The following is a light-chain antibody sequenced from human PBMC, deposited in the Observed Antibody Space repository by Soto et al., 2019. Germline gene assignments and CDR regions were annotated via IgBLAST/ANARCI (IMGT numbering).Light chain of an antibody. CDR2: AAS. J-gene: IGKJ4*01. Sequence: DIQMTQSPSSLSASVGDRVTITCRASQSISSYLNWYQQKPGKAPKLLIYAASSLQSEVPSRFSASGSGTDFTLTISSLQPEEFATYYCQRSFRTPLTFGGGTKVEIK. V-gene: IGKV1-39*01. CDR1: QSISSY. CDR3: QRSFRTPLT.